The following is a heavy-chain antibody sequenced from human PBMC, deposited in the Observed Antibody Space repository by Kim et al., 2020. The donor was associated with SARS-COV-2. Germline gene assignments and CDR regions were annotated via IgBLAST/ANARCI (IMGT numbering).Heavy chain of an antibody. V-gene: IGHV3-11*06. CDR3: ARFGVVPAAIQGYYYYYMDV. J-gene: IGHJ6*03. Sequence: RFTISRDNAKNSLYLQMNSLRAEDTAVYYCARFGVVPAAIQGYYYYYMDVWGKGTTVTVSS. D-gene: IGHD2-2*01.